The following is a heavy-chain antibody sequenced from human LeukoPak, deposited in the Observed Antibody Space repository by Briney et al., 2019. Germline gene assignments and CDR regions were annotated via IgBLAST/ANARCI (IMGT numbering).Heavy chain of an antibody. CDR3: AALSPFWSGYYFYH. CDR2: IYSGGST. D-gene: IGHD3-3*01. J-gene: IGHJ4*02. Sequence: SETLTLTCTVSGASISTYYWTWIRQPPGKGLEWMGYIYSGGSTNYSPSLKSRVTISLDTSKNHFSLKLSSATAADTAVYYCAALSPFWSGYYFYHWGQGTLVTVSS. V-gene: IGHV4-59*01. CDR1: GASISTYY.